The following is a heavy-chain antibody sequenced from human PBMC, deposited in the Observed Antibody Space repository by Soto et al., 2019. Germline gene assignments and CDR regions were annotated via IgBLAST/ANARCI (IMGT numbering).Heavy chain of an antibody. V-gene: IGHV4-59*01. CDR1: GASISSSY. D-gene: IGHD3-16*01. Sequence: ASETLSLTCTVSGASISSSYWNWIRQSPERGLEWIAYVYHTGATNYNPSLKSRVTMSLDTSKGQFSLSLTSLTTADTAVYFCARVRNRESEGASGVCGLDVWGQGSLVTVSS. J-gene: IGHJ4*02. CDR3: ARVRNRESEGASGVCGLDV. CDR2: VYHTGAT.